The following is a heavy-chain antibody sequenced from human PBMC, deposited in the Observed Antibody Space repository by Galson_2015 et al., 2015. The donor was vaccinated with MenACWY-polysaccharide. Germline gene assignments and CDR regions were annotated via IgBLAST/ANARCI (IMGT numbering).Heavy chain of an antibody. J-gene: IGHJ6*03. CDR2: MNPNSGNT. Sequence: SVKVSCKASGYTFTSYDINWVRQAPGKGLEWMGWMNPNSGNTGYAQKFQGRVTMTRNTSISTAYMETSSLRSEDTAVYYCARAIRGLFPAAIRTYYYYYYMDVWGKGTTVTVSS. D-gene: IGHD2-2*02. CDR1: GYTFTSYD. CDR3: ARAIRGLFPAAIRTYYYYYYMDV. V-gene: IGHV1-8*01.